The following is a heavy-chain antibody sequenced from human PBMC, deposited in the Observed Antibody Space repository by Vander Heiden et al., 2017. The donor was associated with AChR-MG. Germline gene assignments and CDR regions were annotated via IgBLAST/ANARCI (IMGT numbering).Heavy chain of an antibody. CDR1: GGSISSYY. CDR2: INTSGST. J-gene: IGHJ4*02. CDR3: ASTSDYGDYDYFDY. Sequence: QVQLQESGPGLVKPSETLSLTCPVSGGSISSYYWSWIRQPAGKGLEWIGRINTSGSTNYNPSLKSRVAMSVDTSKYQFSLKLSSVTAADTAVYYCASTSDYGDYDYFDYWGQGTLVTVSS. D-gene: IGHD4-17*01. V-gene: IGHV4-4*07.